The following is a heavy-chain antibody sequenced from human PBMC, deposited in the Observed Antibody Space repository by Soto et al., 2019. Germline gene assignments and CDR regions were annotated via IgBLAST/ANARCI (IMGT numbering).Heavy chain of an antibody. J-gene: IGHJ4*02. CDR3: AKDYYDSSGYYLFGGFVCYCDY. D-gene: IGHD3-22*01. V-gene: IGHV3-23*01. CDR2: ISGSGGST. Sequence: EVQLLESGGGLVQPGGSLRLSCAASGFTFSSYAMSWVRQAPGKGLEWVSAISGSGGSTYYADSVKGRFTISRDNSKNTLYLQMNSRRAEDTAVYYCAKDYYDSSGYYLFGGFVCYCDYWGQGTLVTVSS. CDR1: GFTFSSYA.